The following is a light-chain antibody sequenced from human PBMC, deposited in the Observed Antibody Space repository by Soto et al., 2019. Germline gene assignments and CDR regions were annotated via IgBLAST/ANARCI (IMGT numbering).Light chain of an antibody. Sequence: EIVLTQSPGTLSLSPGERATLSCRASQSISSNYLTWYQQKPGQAPRLLISGSSIRATGIPKRFSGSASGTNFTLTISSLEPEDFAMYYCQQYGSTPFTFGPGTKVDFK. CDR1: QSISSNY. CDR2: GSS. V-gene: IGKV3-20*01. CDR3: QQYGSTPFT. J-gene: IGKJ3*01.